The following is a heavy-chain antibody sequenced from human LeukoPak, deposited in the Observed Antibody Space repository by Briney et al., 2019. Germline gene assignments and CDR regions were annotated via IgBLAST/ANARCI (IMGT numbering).Heavy chain of an antibody. Sequence: SETLSLTCAVYGGSFSGYYWSWIRKPPGKGLEWIGEINHSGSTNYNPSLKSRVTISVDTSKNQFSLKLSSVTAADTAVYYCARHDMVRGVCEFDPWGQGTLVTVSS. D-gene: IGHD3-10*01. CDR1: GGSFSGYY. J-gene: IGHJ5*02. CDR3: ARHDMVRGVCEFDP. CDR2: INHSGST. V-gene: IGHV4-34*01.